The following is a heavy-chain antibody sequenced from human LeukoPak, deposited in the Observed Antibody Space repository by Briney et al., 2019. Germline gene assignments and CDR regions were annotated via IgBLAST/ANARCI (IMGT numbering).Heavy chain of an antibody. V-gene: IGHV1-46*01. J-gene: IGHJ4*02. CDR2: IYPRDGST. CDR1: GYTFTGYY. Sequence: ASVKVSCKASGYTFTGYYMHWVRQAPGQGLEWMGMIYPRDGSTSYAQKFQGRVTVTGDTSTSTVHVELSGLRSEDTAVYYCARDQEGFDYWGQGTLVTVSS. CDR3: ARDQEGFDY.